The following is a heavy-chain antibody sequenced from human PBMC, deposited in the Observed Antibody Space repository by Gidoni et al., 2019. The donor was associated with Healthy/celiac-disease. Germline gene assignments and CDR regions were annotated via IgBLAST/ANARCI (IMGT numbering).Heavy chain of an antibody. V-gene: IGHV4-31*03. CDR2: IYYSGST. CDR1: GGSISSGGYY. J-gene: IGHJ3*02. D-gene: IGHD1-26*01. CDR3: ARAYIPRRGLVRAFDI. Sequence: QVQLQESGPGLVKPSQTLSLTCTVSGGSISSGGYYWSWIRQHPGKGLEWIGYIYYSGSTYYNPSLKSRVTISVDMSKNQFSLKLSSVTAADTAVYYCARAYIPRRGLVRAFDIWGQGTMVTVSS.